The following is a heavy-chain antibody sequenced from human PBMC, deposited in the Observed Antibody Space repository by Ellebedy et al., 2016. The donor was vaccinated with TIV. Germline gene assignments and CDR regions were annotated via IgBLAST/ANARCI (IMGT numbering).Heavy chain of an antibody. D-gene: IGHD4-23*01. CDR1: GFTFSSYG. V-gene: IGHV3-23*01. CDR2: FDESDGDT. Sequence: GGSLRLSCAASGFTFSSYGLSWVRQAPGKGLEWVSGFDESDGDTYYADSVKGRFTISRDNSKNTLFLHMNSLRAEDTAVYYYTKDSGWQHEYWGQGTLVTVSS. CDR3: TKDSGWQHEY. J-gene: IGHJ4*02.